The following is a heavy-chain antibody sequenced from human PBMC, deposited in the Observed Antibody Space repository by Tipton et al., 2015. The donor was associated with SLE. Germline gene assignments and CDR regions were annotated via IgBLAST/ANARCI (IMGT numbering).Heavy chain of an antibody. CDR1: GGSINVCY. CDR3: ARHGNQDY. Sequence: TLSLTCSVSGGSINVCYWSWVRQPPGKGLEWIGYVSYSGSTNYNPSLQSRVTISVDTSKNQFSLKLSSVTVADTAVYYCARHGNQDYWGQGTLVTVSS. V-gene: IGHV4-59*08. D-gene: IGHD4-23*01. J-gene: IGHJ4*02. CDR2: VSYSGST.